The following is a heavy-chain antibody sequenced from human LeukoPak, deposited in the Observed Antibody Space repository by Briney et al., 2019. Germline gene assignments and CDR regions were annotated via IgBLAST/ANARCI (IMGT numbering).Heavy chain of an antibody. CDR1: GFTFSSYA. J-gene: IGHJ4*02. Sequence: GGSLRLSCAASGFTFSSYAMSWVRQAPGKGLEWVSAISGSGGSTYYADSVKGRFTISRDNSKNTLYLQMNSLRAEDTAVYYCANNQGEGSTIFGVVTLGYFDYWGQGTLVTVSS. V-gene: IGHV3-23*01. CDR2: ISGSGGST. CDR3: ANNQGEGSTIFGVVTLGYFDY. D-gene: IGHD3-3*01.